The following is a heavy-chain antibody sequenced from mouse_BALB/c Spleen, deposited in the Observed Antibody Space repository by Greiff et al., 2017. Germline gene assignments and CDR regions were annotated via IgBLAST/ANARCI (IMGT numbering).Heavy chain of an antibody. CDR2: IYPGSGST. J-gene: IGHJ3*01. CDR3: TRGEILRSWFAY. V-gene: IGHV1S22*01. Sequence: LQQPGSELVRPGASVKLSCKASGYTFTSYWMHWVKQRPGQGLEWIGNIYPGSGSTNYDEKFKSKATLTVDTSFSTAYMQLSSLTSEDSAVYYCTRGEILRSWFAYWGQGTLVTVSA. CDR1: GYTFTSYW. D-gene: IGHD1-1*01.